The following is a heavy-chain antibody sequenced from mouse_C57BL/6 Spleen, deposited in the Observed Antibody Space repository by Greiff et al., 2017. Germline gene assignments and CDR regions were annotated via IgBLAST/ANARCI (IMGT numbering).Heavy chain of an antibody. Sequence: EVQRVESGGDLVKPGGSLKLSCAASGFTFSSYGMSWVRQTPDKRLEWVATISSGGSYTYYPDSVKGRFTISRDNAKNTLYLQMSSLKSEDTAMYYCARPFYYDYDGFAYWGQGTLVTVSA. CDR2: ISSGGSYT. D-gene: IGHD2-4*01. CDR1: GFTFSSYG. CDR3: ARPFYYDYDGFAY. J-gene: IGHJ3*01. V-gene: IGHV5-6*01.